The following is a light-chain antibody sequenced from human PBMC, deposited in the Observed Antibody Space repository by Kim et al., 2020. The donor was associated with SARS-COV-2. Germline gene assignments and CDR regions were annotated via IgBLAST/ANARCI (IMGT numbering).Light chain of an antibody. J-gene: IGLJ3*02. CDR3: NSRDSSGNYLV. Sequence: ALGLTVRITCHGDSLRNYYASWHQQRPGQAPVLVMYHKTNRPSGIPERFSGSSSGNTASLTITGAQAEDEADYYCNSRDSSGNYLVFGGGTKLTVL. CDR1: SLRNYY. CDR2: HKT. V-gene: IGLV3-19*01.